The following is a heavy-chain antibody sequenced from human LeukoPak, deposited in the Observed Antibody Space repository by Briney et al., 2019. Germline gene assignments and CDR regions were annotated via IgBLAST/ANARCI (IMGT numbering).Heavy chain of an antibody. CDR2: ISGSGGST. Sequence: GGSLRLSCAASGFTFSSYWMHWVRQAPGRGLEWVSAISGSGGSTYYADSVKGRFTISRDNSKNTLYLQMNSLRAEDTAVYYCARSLMPYSSSETWGQGTLVTVSS. J-gene: IGHJ5*02. D-gene: IGHD6-13*01. CDR1: GFTFSSYW. V-gene: IGHV3-23*01. CDR3: ARSLMPYSSSET.